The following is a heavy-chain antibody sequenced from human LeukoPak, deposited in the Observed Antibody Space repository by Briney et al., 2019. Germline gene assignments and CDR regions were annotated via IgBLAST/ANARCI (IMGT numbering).Heavy chain of an antibody. CDR3: ARDLLTTWFGY. J-gene: IGHJ4*02. V-gene: IGHV3-66*01. Sequence: GGSLRLSCVASGFTLSSYTMNWVRQAPGKGLEWVSVIYSGGSTYYADSVKGRFTISRDNSKNTLYLQMNSLRAEDTAVYYCARDLLTTWFGYWGQGTLVTVSS. D-gene: IGHD4-4*01. CDR1: GFTLSSYT. CDR2: IYSGGST.